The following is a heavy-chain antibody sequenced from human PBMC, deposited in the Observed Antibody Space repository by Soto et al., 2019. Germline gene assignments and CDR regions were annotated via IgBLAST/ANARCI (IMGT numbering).Heavy chain of an antibody. CDR3: ARGRRDGYIYYSYGMDV. V-gene: IGHV4-31*03. CDR2: IYYSGST. D-gene: IGHD5-12*01. Sequence: QVQLQESGPGLVKPSQTLSLTCTVSGGSISSGGYYWSWIRQHPGKGLEWIGYIYYSGSTYYNPSHKSRVHISVDTSKNQFSLKLSSVTAADTAGYYCARGRRDGYIYYSYGMDVWGQGTTVTVSS. J-gene: IGHJ6*02. CDR1: GGSISSGGYY.